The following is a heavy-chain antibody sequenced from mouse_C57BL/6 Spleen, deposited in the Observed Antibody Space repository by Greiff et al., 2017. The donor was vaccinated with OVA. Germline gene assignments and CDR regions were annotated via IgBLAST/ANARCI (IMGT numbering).Heavy chain of an antibody. J-gene: IGHJ4*01. CDR2: ISSGSSNI. CDR1: GFTFSDYG. Sequence: EVKLVESGGGLVKPGGSLKLSCAASGFTFSDYGMHWVRQAPEKGLEWVAYISSGSSNIYYADTVKGRFTISRDNAKNTLFLQMTSLRSEDTAMYYCAKKYYAMDYWGQGTSVTVSS. V-gene: IGHV5-17*01. CDR3: AKKYYAMDY.